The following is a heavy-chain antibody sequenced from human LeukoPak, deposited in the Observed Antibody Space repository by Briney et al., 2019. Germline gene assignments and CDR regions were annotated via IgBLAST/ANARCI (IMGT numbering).Heavy chain of an antibody. D-gene: IGHD5-24*01. V-gene: IGHV1-8*01. J-gene: IGHJ4*02. Sequence: ASVKVSCKASGYTFTSYDINWVRQATGQGLEWMGWMNPNSGNTGYAQKFQGRVTMTRNTSISTAYMELSRLRSDDTAVYYCARDSEMATINYWGQGTLVTVSS. CDR1: GYTFTSYD. CDR3: ARDSEMATINY. CDR2: MNPNSGNT.